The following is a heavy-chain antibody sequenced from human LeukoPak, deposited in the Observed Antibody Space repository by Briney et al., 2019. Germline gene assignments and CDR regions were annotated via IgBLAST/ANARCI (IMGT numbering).Heavy chain of an antibody. CDR3: ARDLGGIYSGSYYS. CDR2: IYSGGST. V-gene: IGHV3-53*01. J-gene: IGHJ4*02. Sequence: PGESLRLSCAASGFTVSSSYMNWVRQAPGKGLEWVSLIYSGGSTYYADSVKGRFTISRDNSKNTLYLQMNSLRAEDTAVYYCARDLGGIYSGSYYSWGQGTLVTVSS. CDR1: GFTVSSSY. D-gene: IGHD1-26*01.